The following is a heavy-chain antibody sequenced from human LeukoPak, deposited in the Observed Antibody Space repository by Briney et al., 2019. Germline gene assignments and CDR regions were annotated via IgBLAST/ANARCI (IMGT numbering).Heavy chain of an antibody. J-gene: IGHJ3*02. Sequence: SETLSPTCTVSGGSISSGGYYWSWIRQHPGKGLEWIGYIYYSGSTYYNPSLKSRVTISVDTSKNQFSLKLSSVTAADTAVYYCARGVVTGLWAFDIWGQGTMVTVSS. CDR3: ARGVVTGLWAFDI. CDR1: GGSISSGGYY. CDR2: IYYSGST. V-gene: IGHV4-31*03. D-gene: IGHD4-23*01.